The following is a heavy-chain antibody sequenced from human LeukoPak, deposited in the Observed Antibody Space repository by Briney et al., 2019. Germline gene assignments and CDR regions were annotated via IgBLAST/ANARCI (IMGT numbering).Heavy chain of an antibody. CDR2: INPNSGGT. Sequence: ASVKVSCXASGYTFTDYYMHWVRQARGQGLGWMGRINPNSGGTNYAQKFQGRVTMTRDTSISTAYMELSRLRSDDTAVYYCARGLKGIAVAGTLGDNWFDPWGQGTLVTVSS. D-gene: IGHD6-19*01. J-gene: IGHJ5*02. V-gene: IGHV1-2*06. CDR1: GYTFTDYY. CDR3: ARGLKGIAVAGTLGDNWFDP.